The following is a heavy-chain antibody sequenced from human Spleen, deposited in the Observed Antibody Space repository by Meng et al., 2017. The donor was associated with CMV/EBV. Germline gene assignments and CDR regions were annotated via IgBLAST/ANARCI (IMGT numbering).Heavy chain of an antibody. D-gene: IGHD3-3*01. CDR1: GFSFSSYA. V-gene: IGHV3-23*03. J-gene: IGHJ4*02. CDR3: AKDSANYDFWSAPFDY. CDR2: IYSGGSRT. Sequence: SGFSFSSYAMSWVRQAPGKGLEWISLIYSGGSRTYYGDSVKGRFTISRDNSKNTLYLQMNSLRADNTAVYYCAKDSANYDFWSAPFDYWGQGTLVTVSS.